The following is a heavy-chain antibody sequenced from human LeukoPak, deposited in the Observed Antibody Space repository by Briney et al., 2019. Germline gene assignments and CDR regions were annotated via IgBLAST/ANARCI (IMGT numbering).Heavy chain of an antibody. D-gene: IGHD5-18*01. J-gene: IGHJ6*02. CDR3: AKDLYSYGYNGGYYYYYGMDV. CDR2: ISYDGSNK. V-gene: IGHV3-30*18. CDR1: GFTFSSYG. Sequence: GRSLRLSCAASGFTFSSYGMHWVRQAPGKGLEWVAVISYDGSNKYYADSVKGRFTISRDNSENTLYLQMNSLRAEDTAVYYCAKDLYSYGYNGGYYYYYGMDVWGQGTTVTVSS.